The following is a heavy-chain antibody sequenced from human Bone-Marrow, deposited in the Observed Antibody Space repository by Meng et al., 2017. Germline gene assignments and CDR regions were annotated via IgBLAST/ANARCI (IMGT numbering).Heavy chain of an antibody. D-gene: IGHD1-26*01. CDR2: INSDGSST. CDR3: ASSPLLSYNY. Sequence: EGELVVSGGGLSHPRGSLRHSCAASGFTVSSNYMRWVRQAPGKGLEWVSRINSDGSSTSYADSVKGRFTISRDNAKNTLYLQMNSLRAEDTAVYYCASSPLLSYNYWGQGTLVTVSS. J-gene: IGHJ4*02. V-gene: IGHV3-74*02. CDR1: GFTVSSNY.